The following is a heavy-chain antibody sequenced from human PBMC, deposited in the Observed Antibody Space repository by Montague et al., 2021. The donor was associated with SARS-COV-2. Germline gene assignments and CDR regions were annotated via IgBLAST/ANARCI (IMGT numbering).Heavy chain of an antibody. CDR2: IYCSGST. D-gene: IGHD3-22*01. CDR1: GGSISSGGYY. Sequence: TLSLTCTVSGGSISSGGYYWSWIRQHPGKGLEWTGYIYCSGSTYYNPSLKSRVTISVDTSKNQFSLKLSSVTAADTAVYYCARARITMIVVVNAFDIWGQGTMVTVSS. V-gene: IGHV4-31*03. J-gene: IGHJ3*02. CDR3: ARARITMIVVVNAFDI.